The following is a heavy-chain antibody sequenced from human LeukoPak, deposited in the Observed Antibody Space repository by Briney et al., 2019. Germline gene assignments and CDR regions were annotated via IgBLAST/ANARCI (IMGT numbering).Heavy chain of an antibody. V-gene: IGHV3-30-3*01. D-gene: IGHD6-19*01. J-gene: IGHJ4*02. CDR2: ISYDGSNK. CDR3: ARAARRGSGWYDGVDY. Sequence: GRSLRLSCAASGFTFSSYAMHWVRQAPGKGLEWVAVISYDGSNKYYADSVKGRFTTSRDNSKNTLYLQMNSLRAEDTAVYYCARAARRGSGWYDGVDYWGQGTLVTVSS. CDR1: GFTFSSYA.